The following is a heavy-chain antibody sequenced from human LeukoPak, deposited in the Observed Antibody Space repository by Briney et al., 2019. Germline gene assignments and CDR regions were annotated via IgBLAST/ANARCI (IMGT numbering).Heavy chain of an antibody. CDR2: IYHSGST. CDR1: GGSISSSGYY. V-gene: IGHV4-39*07. CDR3: ARSRTDYYDSSGYHFWY. J-gene: IGHJ4*02. Sequence: SETLSLTCTVSGGSISSSGYYWGRIRQPPGKGLEWIGSIYHSGSTYYNPSLKSRVTISVDTSKNQFSLKLSSVTAADTAVYYCARSRTDYYDSSGYHFWYWGQGTLVTVSS. D-gene: IGHD3-22*01.